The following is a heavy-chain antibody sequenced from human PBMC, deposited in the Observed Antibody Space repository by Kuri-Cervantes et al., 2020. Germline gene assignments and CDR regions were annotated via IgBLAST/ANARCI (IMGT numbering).Heavy chain of an antibody. CDR2: IYYSGST. CDR1: GGSISSYY. V-gene: IGHV4-59*01. CDR3: AREGGRGGMDV. Sequence: SETLSLTCTVSGGSISSYYWSWTRQPPGKGLEWIGYIYYSGSTNYNPSLKSRVTISVDTSKNQFSLKLSSVTAADTAVYYCAREGGRGGMDVWGQGTTVTVSS. J-gene: IGHJ6*02. D-gene: IGHD2-15*01.